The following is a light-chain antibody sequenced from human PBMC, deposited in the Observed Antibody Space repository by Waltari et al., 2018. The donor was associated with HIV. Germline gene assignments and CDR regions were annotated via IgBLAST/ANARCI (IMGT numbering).Light chain of an antibody. J-gene: IGKJ2*01. Sequence: DIVMTQSPDSLAVSLGERATINCKSSQSVLYSSNSKNFLAWYQQKPRQPPKLLIYWASTRESGVPDRFSGSGSGTDFTLTIRSLQPEDFATYFCQQSDTIPYTFGQGTKVEIK. CDR2: WAS. CDR3: QQSDTIPYT. CDR1: QSVLYSSNSKNF. V-gene: IGKV4-1*01.